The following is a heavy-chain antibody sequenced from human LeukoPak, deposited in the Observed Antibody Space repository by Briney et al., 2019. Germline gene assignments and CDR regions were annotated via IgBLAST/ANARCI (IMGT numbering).Heavy chain of an antibody. D-gene: IGHD3-16*01. Sequence: SGPALVKPTQTLTLTCTFSGFSLTTSGMRVSWIRQPPGKALEWLARIDWDDDKFSSTSLKTRLPISKDTSKNQVVLTMTRTDAGATATYYCGGGGGGANIDYWGQGTLVTVSS. CDR3: GGGGGGANIDY. J-gene: IGHJ4*02. CDR1: GFSLTTSGMR. V-gene: IGHV2-70*04. CDR2: IDWDDDK.